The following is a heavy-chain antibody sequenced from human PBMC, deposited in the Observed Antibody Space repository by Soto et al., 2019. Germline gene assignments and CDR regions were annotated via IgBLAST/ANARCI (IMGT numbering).Heavy chain of an antibody. CDR2: ISSNGVGT. D-gene: IGHD6-6*01. CDR1: GFTLSGYA. CDR3: ARRARPDFYYMDV. Sequence: EVQLAESGGGLAQPGGSLRLSCAASGFTLSGYAMDWVLQAPGKGREYVSGISSNGVGTYYANSVQGRFTISRDNSKNTVYLQMGSLRPEDMAVYYCARRARPDFYYMDVWGKGTTVTVSS. V-gene: IGHV3-64*01. J-gene: IGHJ6*03.